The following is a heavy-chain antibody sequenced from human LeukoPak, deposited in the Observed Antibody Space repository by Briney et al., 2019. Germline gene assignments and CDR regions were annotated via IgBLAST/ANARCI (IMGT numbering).Heavy chain of an antibody. CDR2: INPNSGGT. D-gene: IGHD5-18*01. Sequence: GASVKVSCKASGHTFTGYYMHWVRQAPGQGLEWMGRINPNSGGTNYAQKFQGRVTMTRDTSISTAYMELSRLRSDDTAVYYCARGLSGYSYGYPFDYWGQGTLVTVSS. J-gene: IGHJ4*02. CDR3: ARGLSGYSYGYPFDY. CDR1: GHTFTGYY. V-gene: IGHV1-2*06.